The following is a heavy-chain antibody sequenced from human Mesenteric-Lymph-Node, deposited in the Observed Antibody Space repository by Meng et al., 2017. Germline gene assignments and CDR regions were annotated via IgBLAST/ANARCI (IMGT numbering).Heavy chain of an antibody. CDR1: GGSISSSSYY. V-gene: IGHV4-39*07. Sequence: SETLSLTCTVSGGSISSSSYYWGWIRQPPGKGLEWIGIIYYSGSTYYNPSLKSRVTISVDTSKNQFSLKLSSVTAADTAVYYCARADIVVVPAAQKLYYYHGMDVWGQGTTVTVSS. D-gene: IGHD2-2*01. CDR3: ARADIVVVPAAQKLYYYHGMDV. J-gene: IGHJ6*02. CDR2: IYYSGST.